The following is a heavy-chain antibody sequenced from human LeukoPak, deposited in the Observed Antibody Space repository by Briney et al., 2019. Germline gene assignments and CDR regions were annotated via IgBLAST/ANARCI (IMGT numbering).Heavy chain of an antibody. CDR3: AREGSDYYSYYGMDV. Sequence: SETLSLTCAVYGGSFNGLYWTWVRQPPGKDLVWIGEINYSGRTNYNPSIKSRVTISVDTSKNQFSLKLSSVTAADTAVYYCAREGSDYYSYYGMDVWGQGTTVTVSS. CDR2: INYSGRT. J-gene: IGHJ6*02. CDR1: GGSFNGLY. V-gene: IGHV4-34*01.